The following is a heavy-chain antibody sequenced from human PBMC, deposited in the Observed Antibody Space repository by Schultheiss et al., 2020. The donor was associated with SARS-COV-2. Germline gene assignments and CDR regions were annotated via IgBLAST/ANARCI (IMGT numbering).Heavy chain of an antibody. CDR3: ARLYGYDFWSGSNHYLDY. CDR1: GFTFSRYW. V-gene: IGHV3-74*01. D-gene: IGHD3-3*01. CDR2: INSDGSST. Sequence: GGSLRLSCAASGFTFSRYWMHWVRQAPGKGLLWVSRINSDGSSTSYADSVKGRFTISRDNAKNTLYLQVNSLRAEDAAVYYCARLYGYDFWSGSNHYLDYWGQGTLVTVSS. J-gene: IGHJ4*02.